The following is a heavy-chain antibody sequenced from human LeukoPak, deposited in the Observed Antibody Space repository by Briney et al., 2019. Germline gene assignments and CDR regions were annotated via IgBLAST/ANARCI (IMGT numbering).Heavy chain of an antibody. Sequence: SETLSLTCTVSGGSISSYYWSWIRQPPGKGVEWIGYIYYSGSTNYNPSLKSRVTISVDTSKNQFSLKLSSVTAADTAVYYCARRLRPTTNWFDPWGQGTLVTVSS. CDR2: IYYSGST. D-gene: IGHD1-1*01. J-gene: IGHJ5*02. CDR1: GGSISSYY. CDR3: ARRLRPTTNWFDP. V-gene: IGHV4-59*08.